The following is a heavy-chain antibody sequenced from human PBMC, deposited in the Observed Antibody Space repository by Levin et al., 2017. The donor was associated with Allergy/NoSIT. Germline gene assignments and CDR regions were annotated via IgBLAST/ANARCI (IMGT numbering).Heavy chain of an antibody. J-gene: IGHJ5*02. CDR3: ARGRSSSFYSGFDP. D-gene: IGHD6-13*01. Sequence: GESLKISCQASGYSFTSYWIGWVRQMPGKGLEWMGIIYPGDSDTRYSPSFQGQVTISVDKSISTAYLQWSSLEASDSAMYYCARGRSSSFYSGFDPWGQGTLVIVSS. CDR2: IYPGDSDT. V-gene: IGHV5-51*01. CDR1: GYSFTSYW.